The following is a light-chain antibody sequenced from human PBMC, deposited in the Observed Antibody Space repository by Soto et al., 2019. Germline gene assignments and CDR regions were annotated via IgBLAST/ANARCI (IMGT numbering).Light chain of an antibody. V-gene: IGLV2-14*01. J-gene: IGLJ3*02. CDR3: SSYTGSNTGV. Sequence: QSALTQPASVSGSPGQSITISCTGTSSDVGGYNYVSWYQQHPGKAPKLMIYEVRNRPSGVSNRFSGSKSGNTASLTISGLQAEDEADYYCSSYTGSNTGVVGGGTKLTVL. CDR2: EVR. CDR1: SSDVGGYNY.